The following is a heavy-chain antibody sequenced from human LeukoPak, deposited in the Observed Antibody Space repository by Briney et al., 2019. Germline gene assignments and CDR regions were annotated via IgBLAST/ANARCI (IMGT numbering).Heavy chain of an antibody. V-gene: IGHV1-18*01. CDR2: ISAYNGNT. CDR1: GYTFTSYG. CDR3: ARLPDYYDSSWFDP. Sequence: ASVKVSCKASGYTFTSYGISWVRQAPGQGLEWVGWISAYNGNTNYAQKLQGRVTMTTDTSTSTAYMELRSLRSDDTAVYYCARLPDYYDSSWFDPWGQGTLVTVSS. J-gene: IGHJ5*02. D-gene: IGHD3-22*01.